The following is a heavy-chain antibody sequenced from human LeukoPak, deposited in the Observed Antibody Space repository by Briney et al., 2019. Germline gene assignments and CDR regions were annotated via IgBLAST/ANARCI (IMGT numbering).Heavy chain of an antibody. J-gene: IGHJ3*02. D-gene: IGHD3-3*01. Sequence: ASVKVSCKASGYTFTSYDINWVRQATEQGLEWMGWMNPNSGNTGYAQKFQGRVTMTRNTSISTAYMELSSLRSEDTAVYYCARARGYDFRSDAFDIWGQGTMVTVSS. V-gene: IGHV1-8*01. CDR1: GYTFTSYD. CDR2: MNPNSGNT. CDR3: ARARGYDFRSDAFDI.